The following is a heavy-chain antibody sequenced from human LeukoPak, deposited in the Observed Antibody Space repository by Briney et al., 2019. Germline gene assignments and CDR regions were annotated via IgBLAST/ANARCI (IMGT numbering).Heavy chain of an antibody. V-gene: IGHV4-30-4*08. D-gene: IGHD2-2*01. J-gene: IGHJ4*01. CDR1: GGSISGGDYY. CDR2: IYYSGST. CDR3: ARSTVVPAAPLDY. Sequence: SQTLSLTCTVSGGSISGGDYYWSWIRQPPGKGLGWIGYIYYSGSTYYNPSLKSRVTISVDPSKNQFSLKLSSVTAADTAVYYIARSTVVPAAPLDYWGQGTLVTVSS.